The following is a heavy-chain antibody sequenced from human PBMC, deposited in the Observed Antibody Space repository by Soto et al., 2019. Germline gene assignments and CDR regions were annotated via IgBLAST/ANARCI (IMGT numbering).Heavy chain of an antibody. V-gene: IGHV3-33*01. J-gene: IGHJ6*02. Sequence: GGSLRLSCAASGFTFSSYGMHWVRQAPGKGLEWVAVIWYDGSNKYYADSVKGRFTISRDNSKNTLYLQMNSLRAEDTAVYYCAREATTVKNYYYGMDVWGQGTTVTVSS. CDR2: IWYDGSNK. CDR3: AREATTVKNYYYGMDV. CDR1: GFTFSSYG. D-gene: IGHD4-17*01.